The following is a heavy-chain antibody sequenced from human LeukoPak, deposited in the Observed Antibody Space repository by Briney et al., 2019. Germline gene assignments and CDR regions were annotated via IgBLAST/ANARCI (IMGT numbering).Heavy chain of an antibody. CDR1: GFTFSSYS. CDR3: ARAPVGDIVLSLYPFDS. CDR2: ISGSSSYI. J-gene: IGHJ4*02. V-gene: IGHV3-21*01. D-gene: IGHD2-8*01. Sequence: PGGSLRLSCAASGFTFSSYSMNWVRQAPGKGLEWVSSISGSSSYIYYADSVKGRFTISRDNAKKLLFLQMNSLRAEDTAVYYCARAPVGDIVLSLYPFDSWGQGTLVTVSS.